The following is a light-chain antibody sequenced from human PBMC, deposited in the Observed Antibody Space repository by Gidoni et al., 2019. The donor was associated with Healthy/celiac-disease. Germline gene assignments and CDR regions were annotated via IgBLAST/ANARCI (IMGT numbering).Light chain of an antibody. V-gene: IGLV1-47*01. CDR3: AAWDDSLSGRV. CDR2: RNN. Sequence: QSVLTQPPSASGTPGPRVTISCSGSSSNIGSNYVYGYQQLPGTAPKLLIYRNNQRPSGVPDRFSGSKSGTSASLAISGLRSEDEADYYCAAWDDSLSGRVFGGGTKLTVL. CDR1: SSNIGSNY. J-gene: IGLJ2*01.